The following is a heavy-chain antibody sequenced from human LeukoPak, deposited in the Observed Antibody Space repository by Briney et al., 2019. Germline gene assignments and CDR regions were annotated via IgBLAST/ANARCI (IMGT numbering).Heavy chain of an antibody. J-gene: IGHJ3*02. Sequence: SETLSLTCTVSGGSINNYYWSWIRQPAGQGLEWIGRIYTRGSTNYNPSLKSRVTMSVDTPKNQFSLKLSSVPAADTAVYYCARGRYCSADICSGGDAFDIWPQGTMVCVSS. CDR3: ARGRYCSADICSGGDAFDI. CDR1: GGSINNYY. CDR2: IYTRGST. D-gene: IGHD2-15*01. V-gene: IGHV4-4*07.